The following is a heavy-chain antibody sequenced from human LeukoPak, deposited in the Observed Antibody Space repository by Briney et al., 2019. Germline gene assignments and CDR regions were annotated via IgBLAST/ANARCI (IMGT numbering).Heavy chain of an antibody. CDR1: GFTFSSYW. J-gene: IGHJ5*02. Sequence: GGSLRLSCAASGFTFSSYWMHWVRQAPGKGLVWVSRINSDGSSTSYADSMKGRFTISRDNAKNTLYLQMNSLRAEDTAVYYCARASVYYDILTGYLDNWFDPWGQGTLVTVSS. D-gene: IGHD3-9*01. CDR3: ARASVYYDILTGYLDNWFDP. CDR2: INSDGSST. V-gene: IGHV3-74*01.